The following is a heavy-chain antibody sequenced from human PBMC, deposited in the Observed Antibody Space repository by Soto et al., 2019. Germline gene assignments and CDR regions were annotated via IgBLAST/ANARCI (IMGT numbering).Heavy chain of an antibody. Sequence: PSVKVSCKASGYTFTSYGISWARQAPGQGLEWMGWISAYNGNTNYAQKLQGRVTMTTDTSTSTAYMELRSLRSDDTAVYYCARVSPRSLGPEVWFGELTTPFDYWGQGTLVT. J-gene: IGHJ4*02. CDR1: GYTFTSYG. CDR2: ISAYNGNT. V-gene: IGHV1-18*04. D-gene: IGHD3-10*01. CDR3: ARVSPRSLGPEVWFGELTTPFDY.